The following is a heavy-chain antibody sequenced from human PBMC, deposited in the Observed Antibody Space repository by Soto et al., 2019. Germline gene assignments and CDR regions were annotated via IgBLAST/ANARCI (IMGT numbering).Heavy chain of an antibody. J-gene: IGHJ5*02. CDR3: ARGSRIAVAGEDWFDP. CDR1: GGSFSGYY. V-gene: IGHV4-34*01. CDR2: INHSGST. D-gene: IGHD6-19*01. Sequence: SETLSLTCAVYGGSFSGYYWSWIRQPPGKGLEWIGEINHSGSTNYNPSLKSRVTISVDTSKNQFSLKLSSVTAADTAVYYCARGSRIAVAGEDWFDPWGQGTLVTVSS.